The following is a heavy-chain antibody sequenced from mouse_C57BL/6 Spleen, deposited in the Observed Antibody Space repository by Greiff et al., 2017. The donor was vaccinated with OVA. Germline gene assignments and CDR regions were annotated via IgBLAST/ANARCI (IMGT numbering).Heavy chain of an antibody. CDR3: TRGRLGRGYFDY. Sequence: VQLQQSGAELVRPGASVTLSCKASGYTFTDYEVHWVKQTPVHGLEWIGAIDPETGGTAYNQKFKGKAILTADKSSSTAYMELRSLTSEDSAVYYCTRGRLGRGYFDYWGQGTTLTVSS. V-gene: IGHV1-15*01. CDR2: IDPETGGT. J-gene: IGHJ2*01. CDR1: GYTFTDYE. D-gene: IGHD4-1*01.